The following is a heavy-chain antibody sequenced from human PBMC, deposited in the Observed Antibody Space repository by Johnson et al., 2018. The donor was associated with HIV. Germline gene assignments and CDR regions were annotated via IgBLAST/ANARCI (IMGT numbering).Heavy chain of an antibody. CDR2: IKQDGSEK. CDR1: GFTFSSYW. CDR3: AREGIAARPGAFDI. Sequence: VQLVESGGGLVQPGGSLRLSCAASGFTFSSYWMSWVRQAPGKGLEWVANIKQDGSEKYYVASVKGRFTISRDNAKNTLYLQMNSRRAEDTALYYCAREGIAARPGAFDIWGQGTMVTVSS. J-gene: IGHJ3*02. D-gene: IGHD6-6*01. V-gene: IGHV3-7*05.